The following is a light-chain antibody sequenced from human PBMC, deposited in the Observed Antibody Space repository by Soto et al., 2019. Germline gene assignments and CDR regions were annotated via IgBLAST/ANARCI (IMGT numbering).Light chain of an antibody. CDR1: TSNIGNNT. J-gene: IGLJ3*02. V-gene: IGLV1-44*01. CDR2: GTN. CDR3: AAWYDSRNGPV. Sequence: QSVLTQPPSASGPPGQTVTISCSGSTSNIGNNTVNWYQQVPGTAPRLLIYGTNHRTSGVPDRFSGSKSGTSASLANSGLQSEDEANYFCAAWYDSRNGPVFGGGTKLTVL.